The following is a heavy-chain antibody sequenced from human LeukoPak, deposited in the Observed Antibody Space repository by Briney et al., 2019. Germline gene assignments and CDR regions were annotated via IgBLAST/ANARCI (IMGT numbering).Heavy chain of an antibody. J-gene: IGHJ3*02. V-gene: IGHV3-15*07. D-gene: IGHD6-19*01. CDR3: TTGGNVFVAGTRAFGI. CDR2: IKSKIDGGAT. CDR1: GFTFSNDW. Sequence: GGSLRLSCAASGFTFSNDWMNWVRQAPGKGLEWVGRIKSKIDGGATDYAAPVKGRFTISRDDSKNTLYLQMNSLKTEDTAVYYCTTGGNVFVAGTRAFGIWGQGTMVTVSS.